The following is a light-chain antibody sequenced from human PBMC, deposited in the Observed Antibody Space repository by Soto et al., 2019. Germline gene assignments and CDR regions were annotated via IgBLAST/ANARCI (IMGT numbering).Light chain of an antibody. Sequence: QSALTQPASVSGSPGQSITISCTGTSSDVGGYNYVSWYQQHPGKAPKLLIYEVTYRPSGVSNRFSGSKSGNTASLTISGLQAEDEGDFFCSSYTSSSPLLFGGGTKLTVL. CDR1: SSDVGGYNY. V-gene: IGLV2-14*01. CDR3: SSYTSSSPLL. J-gene: IGLJ2*01. CDR2: EVT.